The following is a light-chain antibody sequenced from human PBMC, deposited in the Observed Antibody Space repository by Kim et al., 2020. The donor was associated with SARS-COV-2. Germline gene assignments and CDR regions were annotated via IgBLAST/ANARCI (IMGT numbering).Light chain of an antibody. Sequence: QSALTQPASVSGSPGQSITISCTGTTSDIGDYNFVSWYQRHPGKAPKLIIYDVTNRPSGVSIRFSGSKSGNTASLTISGLQAEDEADYYCSSYRNSNTLVVFGGGTQLTVL. CDR3: SSYRNSNTLVV. CDR2: DVT. J-gene: IGLJ3*02. CDR1: TSDIGDYNF. V-gene: IGLV2-14*03.